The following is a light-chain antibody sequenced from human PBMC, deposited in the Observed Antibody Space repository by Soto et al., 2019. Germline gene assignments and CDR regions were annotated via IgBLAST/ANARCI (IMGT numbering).Light chain of an antibody. V-gene: IGKV3-20*01. CDR3: QQYGRSPRT. CDR2: GAS. Sequence: EIVMTQSPATLSVSPGERATLSCRASLSVSRNLAWYQQKPGQAPRLLIYGASSRATGIPDRFSGSGSGTDFTLTVSRLEPEDFAVYYCQQYGRSPRTFGHGTKVDIK. J-gene: IGKJ1*01. CDR1: LSVSRN.